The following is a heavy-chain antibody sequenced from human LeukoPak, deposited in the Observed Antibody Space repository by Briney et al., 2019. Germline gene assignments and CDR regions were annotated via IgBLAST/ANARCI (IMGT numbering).Heavy chain of an antibody. D-gene: IGHD2-2*01. V-gene: IGHV3-23*01. CDR3: ASGGYQLLAVDY. J-gene: IGHJ4*02. Sequence: GGSLRLSCAASGFTFSSYAMTWVRQAPGKGLEWVSAISNSGASTYYADSVKGRFTISRDNSKTTLYLQMNTLRAEDTAVYYCASGGYQLLAVDYWGQGTLVTVSS. CDR1: GFTFSSYA. CDR2: ISNSGAST.